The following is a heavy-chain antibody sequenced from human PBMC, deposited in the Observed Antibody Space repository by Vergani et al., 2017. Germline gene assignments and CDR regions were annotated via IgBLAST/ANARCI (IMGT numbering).Heavy chain of an antibody. CDR1: GGTFSSYA. V-gene: IGHV1-69*01. CDR2: IIPIFGTA. J-gene: IGHJ6*02. Sequence: QVQLVQSGAEVKKPGSSVKVSCKASGGTFSSYAISWVRQAPGQGLEWMGGIIPIFGTANYAQKFQGRVTITADDSTSTAYMELSSLRSEDTAVYYCARGWFGESVKQSIYYYYYGMDVWGQGTTVTVSS. D-gene: IGHD3-10*01. CDR3: ARGWFGESVKQSIYYYYYGMDV.